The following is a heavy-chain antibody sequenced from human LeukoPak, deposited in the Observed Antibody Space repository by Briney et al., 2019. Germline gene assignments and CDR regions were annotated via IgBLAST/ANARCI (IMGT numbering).Heavy chain of an antibody. D-gene: IGHD6-19*01. CDR2: VYHNGNT. V-gene: IGHV4-38-2*01. J-gene: IGHJ4*02. CDR3: ARNEGIVVAGTWFDN. CDR1: GFSISGGYY. Sequence: SETLSLNCAVSGFSISGGYYWVWIRQPPGKGVEWIGSVYHNGNTLFNTSLKSRVTLSVDSSKNQFSLRLSSVTAADTARYYCARNEGIVVAGTWFDNWGQGTLVIVSS.